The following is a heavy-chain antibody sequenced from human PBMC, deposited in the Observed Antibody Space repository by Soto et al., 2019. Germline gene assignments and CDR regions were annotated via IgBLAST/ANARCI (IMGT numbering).Heavy chain of an antibody. CDR2: INHSGRT. CDR1: GGSFSGYY. Sequence: SETLSLTCALYGGSFSGYYWTWIRQPPGKGLEWIGEINHSGRTNYNPSLKSRVTISVDTSKSQFSLKLSSVTAADTAVYYCVRIGFSGGGYLSYYYYGMDIWGQGTTVTVSS. D-gene: IGHD5-18*01. CDR3: VRIGFSGGGYLSYYYYGMDI. V-gene: IGHV4-34*01. J-gene: IGHJ6*02.